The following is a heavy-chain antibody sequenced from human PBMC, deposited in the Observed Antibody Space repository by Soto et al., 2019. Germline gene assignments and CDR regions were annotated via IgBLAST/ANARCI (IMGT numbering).Heavy chain of an antibody. CDR3: AKAVVLWFGELSAWYFDL. CDR1: GFTFSSYA. D-gene: IGHD3-10*01. CDR2: ISGSGGST. V-gene: IGHV3-23*01. Sequence: GGSLRLSCAASGFTFSSYAMSWVRQAPGKGLEWVSAISGSGGSTYYADSVKGRFTISRDNSKNTLYLQMNSLRAEDKAVYYCAKAVVLWFGELSAWYFDLWGRGTLVTVSS. J-gene: IGHJ2*01.